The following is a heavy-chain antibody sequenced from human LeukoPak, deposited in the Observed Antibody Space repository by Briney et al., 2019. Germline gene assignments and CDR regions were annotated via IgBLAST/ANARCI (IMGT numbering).Heavy chain of an antibody. Sequence: GGSPRLSCAASGLTFSDYYMSWIRQAPGKGLECVSYISSTTSYTNYADSVKGRFTISRDNAKNSLYLQMNSLRAEDTAVYYCARAFRGAEPMNAFDIWGQGTMVTVSS. J-gene: IGHJ3*02. CDR3: ARAFRGAEPMNAFDI. V-gene: IGHV3-11*06. CDR2: ISSTTSYT. D-gene: IGHD1-14*01. CDR1: GLTFSDYY.